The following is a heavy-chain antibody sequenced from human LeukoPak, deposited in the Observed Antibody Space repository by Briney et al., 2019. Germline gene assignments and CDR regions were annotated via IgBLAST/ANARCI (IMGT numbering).Heavy chain of an antibody. CDR3: AKDSSRWAFDY. V-gene: IGHV3-30*18. J-gene: IGHJ4*02. CDR1: GVTLSSYG. CDR2: TSYDGSNG. Sequence: GGSLRLSCTGSGVTLSSYGMHWVRQVPGKGLEWVAVTSYDGSNGYYADSVRGRFTISRDTSKNTVYLQMNSLTTEDTAVYYCAKDSSRWAFDYWGQGTLVTVSS. D-gene: IGHD6-13*01.